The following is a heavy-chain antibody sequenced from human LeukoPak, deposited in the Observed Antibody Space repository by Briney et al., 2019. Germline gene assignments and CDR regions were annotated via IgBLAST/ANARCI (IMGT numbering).Heavy chain of an antibody. CDR1: GFTFSSYW. V-gene: IGHV3-74*01. CDR3: ARRVTGTTPPYYFDY. Sequence: GGSLRLSCAASGFTFSSYWMHWVRQAPGKGLVWVSRINSDGSSTNYADSVKGRFTISRDNAKNTLYLQMSSLRAEDTAVYYCARRVTGTTPPYYFDYWGQGTLVTVSS. CDR2: INSDGSST. D-gene: IGHD1-1*01. J-gene: IGHJ4*02.